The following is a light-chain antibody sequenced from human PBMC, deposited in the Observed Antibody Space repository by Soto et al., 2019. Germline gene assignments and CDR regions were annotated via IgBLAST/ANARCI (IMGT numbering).Light chain of an antibody. J-gene: IGLJ2*01. CDR1: SSDVGAYNY. CDR2: DVS. V-gene: IGLV2-14*03. CDR3: SSYTRSSPLV. Sequence: QSVLTQPASVSGSPGQSITISCTGTSSDVGAYNYVSWYQQLPGNAPKLMIYDVSNRPSGVSNRFSGSKSGNTASLTISGLQAEDEAAYYCSSYTRSSPLVFGGGTKLTVL.